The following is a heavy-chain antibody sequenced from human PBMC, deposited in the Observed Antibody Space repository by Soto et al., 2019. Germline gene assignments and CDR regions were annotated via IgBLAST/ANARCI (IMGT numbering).Heavy chain of an antibody. J-gene: IGHJ4*02. V-gene: IGHV4-31*03. CDR2: IYYSGST. CDR3: ARHSFHYDSSGYTDY. D-gene: IGHD3-22*01. CDR1: GGSTSSGGYY. Sequence: PSETLSLTCTVSGGSTSSGGYYWSWIRQHPGKGLEWIGYIYYSGSTYYNPSLKSRVTISVDTSKNQFSLKLSSVTAADTAVYYCARHSFHYDSSGYTDYWGQGTLVTVSS.